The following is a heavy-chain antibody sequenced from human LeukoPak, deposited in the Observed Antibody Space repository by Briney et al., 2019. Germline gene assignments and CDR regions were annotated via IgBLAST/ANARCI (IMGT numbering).Heavy chain of an antibody. CDR2: ISYDGSNK. CDR1: GFTFSSYG. D-gene: IGHD3-22*01. CDR3: ARAPPNDYDSTGYYSSFDY. V-gene: IGHV3-30*03. J-gene: IGHJ4*02. Sequence: GGSLRLSCAASGFTFSSYGMHWVRQAPGKGLEWVAVISYDGSNKYYADSVKGRFTISRGNSKNTMYLQMNSLRAEDTAVYYCARAPPNDYDSTGYYSSFDYWGQGTLVTVSS.